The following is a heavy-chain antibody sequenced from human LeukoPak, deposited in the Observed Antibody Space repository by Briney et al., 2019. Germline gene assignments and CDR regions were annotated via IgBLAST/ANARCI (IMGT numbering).Heavy chain of an antibody. Sequence: GGSLRLSCAASAFTFSTFAMSWVRQAPGKGLEWVSTISGNGGRTYYADSVKGRFTVSRDSSKNTLYLQMNSLRVEDTAVYYCAELVTLNFWGQGTLVTVSS. CDR3: AELVTLNF. J-gene: IGHJ4*02. D-gene: IGHD2-21*02. V-gene: IGHV3-23*01. CDR1: AFTFSTFA. CDR2: ISGNGGRT.